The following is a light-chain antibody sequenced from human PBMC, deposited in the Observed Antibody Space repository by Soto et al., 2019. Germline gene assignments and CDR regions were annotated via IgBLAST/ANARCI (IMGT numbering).Light chain of an antibody. J-gene: IGLJ3*02. CDR2: EVR. Sequence: QSALTQPASVSGSPGQSITISCTGTSSDVGGYNYVSWFQHHPGKAPKLMIYEVRHRPSGVSYRFSGSKSGNTASLTISGLQAEDEADYYCSSHAGSNNLVFGGGTKVTVL. CDR3: SSHAGSNNLV. CDR1: SSDVGGYNY. V-gene: IGLV2-14*01.